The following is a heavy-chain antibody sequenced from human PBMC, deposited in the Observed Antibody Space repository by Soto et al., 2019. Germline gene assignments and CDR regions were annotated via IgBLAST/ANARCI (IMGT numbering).Heavy chain of an antibody. D-gene: IGHD6-19*01. CDR1: GFTFSSYA. Sequence: RGSLRLSCAASGFTFSSYAMSWVRQAPGKGLEWVSAISGSGGSTYYADSVKGRFTISRDNSKNTLYLQMNSLRAEDTAVYYCAKTQVVAGTSDFDYWGQGTLVTVSS. CDR3: AKTQVVAGTSDFDY. CDR2: ISGSGGST. J-gene: IGHJ4*02. V-gene: IGHV3-23*01.